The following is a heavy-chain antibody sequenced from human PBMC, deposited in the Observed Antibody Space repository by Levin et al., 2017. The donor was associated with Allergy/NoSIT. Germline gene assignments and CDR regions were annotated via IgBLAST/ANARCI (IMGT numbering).Heavy chain of an antibody. V-gene: IGHV3-7*01. CDR3: AREEGWGYHYGMDV. CDR1: GFTFTSFW. CDR2: IKQDGSET. Sequence: GGSLRLSCAASGFTFTSFWMTWVRQAPGKGLGWVANIKQDGSETYYVDSVKGRFTISRDNAKNSVYLQMNSLRVDDTAVYYCAREEGWGYHYGMDVWGQGTTVTVSS. D-gene: IGHD3-16*02. J-gene: IGHJ6*02.